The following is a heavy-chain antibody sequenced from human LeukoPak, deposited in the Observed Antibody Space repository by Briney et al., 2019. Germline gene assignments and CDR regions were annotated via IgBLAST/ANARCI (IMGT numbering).Heavy chain of an antibody. Sequence: ASVKVSCKASYYTFTNYGITWVRQAPGQGLEWMGWISAYNGNTFYAQNLQGRVTMTTDTSTSTAYMELRSLTSDDTAVYYCARATPYDSSGYYYLYYYGMDVWGQGTTVTVSS. CDR1: YYTFTNYG. CDR3: ARATPYDSSGYYYLYYYGMDV. D-gene: IGHD3-22*01. V-gene: IGHV1-18*01. CDR2: ISAYNGNT. J-gene: IGHJ6*02.